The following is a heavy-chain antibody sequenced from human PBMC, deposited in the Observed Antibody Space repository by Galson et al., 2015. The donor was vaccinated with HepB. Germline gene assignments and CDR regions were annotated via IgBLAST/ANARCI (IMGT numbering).Heavy chain of an antibody. J-gene: IGHJ4*02. Sequence: QVQLQESGPGLVKPSETLSLTCTVSGGSISSDFWTWIRQSPGKGLEWIGYTSYSGSTNYIPSLKSRVTKSVETSKNQFSLKLSSVTAADTAVYYGARSPENSYGVGYWGQGTLVTVSS. D-gene: IGHD5-18*01. V-gene: IGHV4-59*01. CDR3: ARSPENSYGVGY. CDR2: TSYSGST. CDR1: GGSISSDF.